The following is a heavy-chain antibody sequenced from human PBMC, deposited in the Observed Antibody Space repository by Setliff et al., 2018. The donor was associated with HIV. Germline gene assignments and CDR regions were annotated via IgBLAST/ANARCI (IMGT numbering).Heavy chain of an antibody. V-gene: IGHV1-69*13. CDR3: ARDDHYYDMGSILSDWYFDV. CDR2: IIPIFGTA. J-gene: IGHJ2*01. D-gene: IGHD3-22*01. Sequence: SVKVSCKASGYTFTNYGISWVRQAPGQGLEWMGGIIPIFGTANYAQKFQGRVTITADESTTTAYMELSSLRSEDTAIYYCARDDHYYDMGSILSDWYFDVWGRGIQVTVSS. CDR1: GYTFTNYG.